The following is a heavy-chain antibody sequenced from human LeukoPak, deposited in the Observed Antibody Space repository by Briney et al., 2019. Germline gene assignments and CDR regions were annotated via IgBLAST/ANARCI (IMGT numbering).Heavy chain of an antibody. Sequence: GGSLRLSCAASGFTFDDYAMHWVRQAPGKGLEWVSGISWNSGSIGYADSVKGRFTISRDNAKNSLYLQMNSLRAEDTAVYYCARDSKERGWYYGSGSLYYFDYWGQGTLVTVSS. J-gene: IGHJ4*02. V-gene: IGHV3-9*01. CDR2: ISWNSGSI. CDR1: GFTFDDYA. CDR3: ARDSKERGWYYGSGSLYYFDY. D-gene: IGHD3-10*01.